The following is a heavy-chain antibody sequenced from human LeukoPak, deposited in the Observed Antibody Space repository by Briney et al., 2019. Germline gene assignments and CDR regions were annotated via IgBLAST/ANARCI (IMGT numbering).Heavy chain of an antibody. Sequence: GGSLRLSCAASGFTFSSYAMSWVRQSTGKGLEWVSAISDSGGSTYYADSVKGRFTISRDNSKNTLYLQMNSLRAEDTAVYYCAKDLVLAVTTFDYWGQGTLVTVSS. V-gene: IGHV3-23*01. J-gene: IGHJ4*02. CDR2: ISDSGGST. CDR3: AKDLVLAVTTFDY. D-gene: IGHD4-11*01. CDR1: GFTFSSYA.